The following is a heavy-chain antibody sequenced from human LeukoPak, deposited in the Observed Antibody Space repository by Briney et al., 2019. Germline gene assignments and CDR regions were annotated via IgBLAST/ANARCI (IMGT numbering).Heavy chain of an antibody. V-gene: IGHV1-69*05. CDR2: IIPIFGTA. CDR3: ARDTLGYYYDSRAFDI. CDR1: GGTFSSYA. D-gene: IGHD3-22*01. J-gene: IGHJ3*02. Sequence: SVKVSCKASGGTFSSYAISWVRQAPGQGLEWMGRIIPIFGTANDAQKFQGRVTITTDESTSTAYMELSSLRSEDTAVYYCARDTLGYYYDSRAFDIWGQGTMVTVSS.